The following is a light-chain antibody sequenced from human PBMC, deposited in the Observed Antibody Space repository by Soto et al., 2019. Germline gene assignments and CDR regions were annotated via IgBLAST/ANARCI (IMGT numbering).Light chain of an antibody. Sequence: IQMTQYPYSLSASVGDRVTITCRASQSISSYLNWYQQKPGKAPKLLIYAASSLQSGVPSRFSGSGSGTDFTLTISSLQPEDFATYYCQQSYSTPPTFGQGTRLEIK. CDR3: QQSYSTPPT. V-gene: IGKV1-39*01. CDR1: QSISSY. J-gene: IGKJ5*01. CDR2: AAS.